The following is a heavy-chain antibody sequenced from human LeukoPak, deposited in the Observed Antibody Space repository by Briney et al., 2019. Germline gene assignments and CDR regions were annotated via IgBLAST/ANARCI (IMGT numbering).Heavy chain of an antibody. D-gene: IGHD6-13*01. Sequence: SETLSLTCTVSGGSISGYYWSWIRQPPGKGLEWLGFLFSNGNTNYNPSLKSRVTISVDTSKNQFSLKLYSVTAADTAVYFCARSPSGYTSSWGCFDPWGQGALVTVSS. CDR3: ARSPSGYTSSWGCFDP. V-gene: IGHV4-59*01. J-gene: IGHJ5*02. CDR1: GGSISGYY. CDR2: LFSNGNT.